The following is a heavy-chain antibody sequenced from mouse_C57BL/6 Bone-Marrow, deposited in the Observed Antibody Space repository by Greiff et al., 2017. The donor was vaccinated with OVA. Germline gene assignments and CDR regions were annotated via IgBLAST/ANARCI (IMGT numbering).Heavy chain of an antibody. CDR1: GYTFTGYW. J-gene: IGHJ2*01. V-gene: IGHV1-9*01. Sequence: QVQLQQSGAELMKPGASVKLSCKATGYTFTGYWIAWVKQRPGHGLEWIGEILPGSGSTNYNEQFKGKGTFTADTSSNTAYMQLRSLTTEDSAVYYCARYYDDDPFDYWGQGTTLTVSS. D-gene: IGHD2-4*01. CDR3: ARYYDDDPFDY. CDR2: ILPGSGST.